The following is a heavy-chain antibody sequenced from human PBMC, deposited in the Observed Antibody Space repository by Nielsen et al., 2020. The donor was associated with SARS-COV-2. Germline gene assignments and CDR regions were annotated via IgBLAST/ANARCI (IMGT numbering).Heavy chain of an antibody. V-gene: IGHV4-59*08. J-gene: IGHJ4*02. CDR1: GGSITSYY. CDR3: ARFLRGNSARYLDY. CDR2: ISYSGST. D-gene: IGHD4-23*01. Sequence: SETLSLTCTVPGGSITSYYWSWIRQRQGKGLEWVGYISYSGSTTYNPSLKSRVTISADTSKNHFSLNLSSVTAADTALYYCARFLRGNSARYLDYWGQGTLVTVSS.